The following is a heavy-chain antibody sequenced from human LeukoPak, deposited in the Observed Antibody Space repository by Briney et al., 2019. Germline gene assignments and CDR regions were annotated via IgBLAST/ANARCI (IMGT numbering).Heavy chain of an antibody. V-gene: IGHV4-34*01. CDR1: GGSISSYS. D-gene: IGHD6-19*01. Sequence: PSETLSLTCTVSGGSISSYSWSWIRQPPGKGLEWIGEINHSGSTNYNPSLKSRVTISVDTSKNQFSLKLSSVTAADTAVYYCARRAVAGTRYYFDYWGQGTLVTVSS. CDR3: ARRAVAGTRYYFDY. CDR2: INHSGST. J-gene: IGHJ4*02.